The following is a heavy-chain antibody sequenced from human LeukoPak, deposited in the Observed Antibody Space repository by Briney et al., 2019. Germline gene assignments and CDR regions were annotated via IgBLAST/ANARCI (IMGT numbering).Heavy chain of an antibody. CDR2: ISSSSSYI. J-gene: IGHJ6*03. V-gene: IGHV3-21*01. Sequence: GGTLRLSCAASGFTFSGYSMNWVRQAPGKGLEWVSSISSSSSYIYYADSVKGRFTISRDNAKNSLYPQMNSLRAEDTAVYYCARDQIRRVNYMYVWVKGTTVTVSS. CDR3: ARDQIRRVNYMYV. CDR1: GFTFSGYS. D-gene: IGHD3-10*01.